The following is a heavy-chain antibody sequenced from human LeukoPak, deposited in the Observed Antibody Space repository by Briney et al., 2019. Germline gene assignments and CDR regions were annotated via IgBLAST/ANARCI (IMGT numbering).Heavy chain of an antibody. D-gene: IGHD6-25*01. CDR1: AGTFSSYT. CDR3: SGEKAAGMTRAKRHFDY. Sequence: AVQVSCKASAGTFSSYTISCVRQAPRQALEWMGGIIPIFGTANNAQKFQGRVPITTAESTRRTHLELSSMTCEDTAVAYYSGEKAAGMTRAKRHFDYWGQGTLVTVSS. J-gene: IGHJ4*02. CDR2: IIPIFGTA. V-gene: IGHV1-69*05.